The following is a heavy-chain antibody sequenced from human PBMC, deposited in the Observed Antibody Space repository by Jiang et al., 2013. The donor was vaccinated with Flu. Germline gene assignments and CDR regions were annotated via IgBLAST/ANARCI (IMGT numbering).Heavy chain of an antibody. CDR3: ARHATDYGGKSGMFDY. D-gene: IGHD4-23*01. Sequence: LLKPSETLSLTCTVSVGSISNGNVYWDWIRQPPGKGLEWIGGIYYSGNTHYNPSLKSRVTVSVDTSKKQFSLKLSSLTAADTAVYYCARHATDYGGKSGMFDYWGQGTLVTVSS. CDR2: IYYSGNT. CDR1: VGSISNGNVY. J-gene: IGHJ4*02. V-gene: IGHV4-39*01.